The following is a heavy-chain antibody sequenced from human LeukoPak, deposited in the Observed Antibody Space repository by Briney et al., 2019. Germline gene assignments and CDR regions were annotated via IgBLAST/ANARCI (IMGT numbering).Heavy chain of an antibody. CDR2: ILATRGNT. CDR1: GFTFTDYA. D-gene: IGHD5-12*01. CDR3: AKEAYSGYDWEFDY. Sequence: GGSLRLSCAASGFTFTDYAMTWVRQAPGRGLEWVSAILATRGNTYYTDSVKGRFTISRDNSKNTLYLQMNSLRAEDTAVYYCAKEAYSGYDWEFDYWGQGTLDTVSS. V-gene: IGHV3-23*01. J-gene: IGHJ4*02.